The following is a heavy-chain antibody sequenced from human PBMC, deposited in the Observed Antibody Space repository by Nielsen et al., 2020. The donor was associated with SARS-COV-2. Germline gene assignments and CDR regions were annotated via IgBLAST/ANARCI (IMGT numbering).Heavy chain of an antibody. CDR2: IYYSGST. D-gene: IGHD4-11*01. J-gene: IGHJ4*02. CDR1: GGSISSSSYY. Sequence: SETLSLTCTVSGGSISSSSYYWGWIRQPPGKGLEWIGSIYYSGSTYYNPSLKSRVTISVDTSKNQFSLKLSSVTAADTAVYYCARAADYSTDFFDYWGQGTLVTVSS. CDR3: ARAADYSTDFFDY. V-gene: IGHV4-39*01.